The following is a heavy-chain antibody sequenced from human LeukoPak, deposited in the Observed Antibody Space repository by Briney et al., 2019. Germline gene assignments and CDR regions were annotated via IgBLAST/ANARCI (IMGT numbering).Heavy chain of an antibody. Sequence: GGSLRLSCAASGFTFSHYSMNWVRQAPGKGLEWVSSISSSSSYIYYADSVKGRFTISRDNAKNSVYLQMNSLRDGDTALYYCARFPGVSYFFDYWGQGTLVTVSS. CDR3: ARFPGVSYFFDY. D-gene: IGHD3-3*01. CDR1: GFTFSHYS. CDR2: ISSSSSYI. J-gene: IGHJ4*02. V-gene: IGHV3-21*01.